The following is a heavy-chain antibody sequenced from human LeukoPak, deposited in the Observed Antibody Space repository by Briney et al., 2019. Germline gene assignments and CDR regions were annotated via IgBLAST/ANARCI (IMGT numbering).Heavy chain of an antibody. J-gene: IGHJ6*03. Sequence: GGSLRLSCAASGFTFTSYAMSWVRQAPGKGLEWVSAISGTGDSTYYADSVKGRSTISRDNSKNTLYLQMSSLRGEDTAVYYCAKEANWNFYMDVWGKGTTVTVSS. CDR2: ISGTGDST. CDR3: AKEANWNFYMDV. D-gene: IGHD1-1*01. V-gene: IGHV3-23*01. CDR1: GFTFTSYA.